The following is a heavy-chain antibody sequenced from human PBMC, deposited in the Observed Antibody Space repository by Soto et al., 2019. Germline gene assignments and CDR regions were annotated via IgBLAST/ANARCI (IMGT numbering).Heavy chain of an antibody. Sequence: PSETLSLTCAVYGGSFIGYYWSWIRQPPGKGLEWIGEINHSGSTNYNPSLKSRVTISVDTSKNQFSLKLSSVTAADTAVYYCARIYPSSTTVTTLLYNWFDPWGQGTLVTVSS. D-gene: IGHD4-17*01. V-gene: IGHV4-34*01. CDR3: ARIYPSSTTVTTLLYNWFDP. CDR2: INHSGST. CDR1: GGSFIGYY. J-gene: IGHJ5*02.